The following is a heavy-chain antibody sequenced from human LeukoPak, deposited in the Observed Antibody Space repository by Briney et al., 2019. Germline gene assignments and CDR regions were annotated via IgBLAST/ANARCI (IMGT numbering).Heavy chain of an antibody. D-gene: IGHD3-10*01. CDR1: GFTFSSYS. J-gene: IGHJ4*02. CDR3: ATLGVRGAPYYFDY. CDR2: ISSSGYYI. V-gene: IGHV3-21*01. Sequence: GGSLRLSCAASGFTFSSYSMNWVRQAPGKGLEWVSSISSSGYYIYYADSLKGRFTISRDNAKNSLYLQMNSLRAKDTAVYYCATLGVRGAPYYFDYWGQGTLVTVSS.